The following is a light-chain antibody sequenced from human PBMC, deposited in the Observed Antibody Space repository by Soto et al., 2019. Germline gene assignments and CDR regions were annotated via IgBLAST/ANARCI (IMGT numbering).Light chain of an antibody. J-gene: IGKJ5*01. CDR1: QSINSW. CDR2: KAS. Sequence: DIQMTQSPSTLSASVGDRVTITCRASQSINSWLAWYQQKPGKAPKLLIYKASSLESGVPSRFSGSGSGTEFTLTISSLQSEDFAVYYCQQYNNWPPTFGQGTRLEIK. V-gene: IGKV1-5*03. CDR3: QQYNNWPPT.